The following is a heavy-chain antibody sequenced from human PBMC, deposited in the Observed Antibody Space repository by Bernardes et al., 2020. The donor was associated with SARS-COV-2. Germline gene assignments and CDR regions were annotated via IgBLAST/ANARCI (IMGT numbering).Heavy chain of an antibody. D-gene: IGHD1-26*01. CDR1: GFSFSNYK. Sequence: SLRLSCAASGFSFSNYKMHWVRQAPGKGLEWVSSISSTGSFIHYTDSVKGRFTISRDNARNSLSLQMSSLTAEDTAVYFCAKDWEDNYFYGLDVWGRGTTVTASS. CDR2: ISSTGSFI. J-gene: IGHJ6*02. CDR3: AKDWEDNYFYGLDV. V-gene: IGHV3-21*06.